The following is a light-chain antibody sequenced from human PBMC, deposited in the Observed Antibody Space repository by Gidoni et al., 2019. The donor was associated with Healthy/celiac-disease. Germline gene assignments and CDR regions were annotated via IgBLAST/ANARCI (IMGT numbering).Light chain of an antibody. CDR2: GAS. Sequence: EIVLTQSPGTRSLSPGERATLSCRASQSVSSSYLAWYQQKPGQAPRLLIYGASSRATGIPDRFSGSVSGTDFTLTIRRLEPEDFAVYYCQQYGSSPPLTFGGGTKVEIK. V-gene: IGKV3-20*01. CDR3: QQYGSSPPLT. CDR1: QSVSSSY. J-gene: IGKJ4*01.